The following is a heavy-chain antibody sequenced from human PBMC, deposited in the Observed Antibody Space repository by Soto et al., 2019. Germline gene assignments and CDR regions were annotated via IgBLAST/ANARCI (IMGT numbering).Heavy chain of an antibody. J-gene: IGHJ6*02. CDR1: GDSVSSNSAA. Sequence: SQTLSLTCAISGDSVSSNSAAWNWIRQSPSRGLEWLGRTYYRSKWYNDYAVSVKSRITINPDTSKNQFSLQLNSVTPEDTAVYYCARDVGYYGSGSYYPPLYYYGMDVWGQGTTVTVSS. V-gene: IGHV6-1*01. CDR2: TYYRSKWYN. D-gene: IGHD3-10*01. CDR3: ARDVGYYGSGSYYPPLYYYGMDV.